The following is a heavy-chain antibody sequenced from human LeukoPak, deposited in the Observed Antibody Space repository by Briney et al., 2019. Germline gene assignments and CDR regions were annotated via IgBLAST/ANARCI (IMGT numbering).Heavy chain of an antibody. V-gene: IGHV3-7*03. Sequence: GGSLRLSCAASGFTCSSYWMSWVRQAPGKGLEWVANIKQDGSEKYYVDSVKGRLTISRDNAKNSLYLQMNSLRAEDTAVYYCARVGDYYGSGSYYNRGLNELDYWGQGTLVTVSS. CDR2: IKQDGSEK. CDR1: GFTCSSYW. D-gene: IGHD3-10*01. CDR3: ARVGDYYGSGSYYNRGLNELDY. J-gene: IGHJ4*02.